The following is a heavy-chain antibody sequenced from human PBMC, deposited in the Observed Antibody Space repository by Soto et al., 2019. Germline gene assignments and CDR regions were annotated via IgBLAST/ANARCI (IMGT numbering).Heavy chain of an antibody. CDR3: AKENLRYGDYYPCGY. CDR1: GFTFNNYA. Sequence: EVQLLESGGGLVQPGGSLRLSCAASGFTFNNYAMSWVRQTPGEGLEWVSAISGSGVSTDYADSVRGRFTISRDNSMNALYSQINSLRADDTAVSYCAKENLRYGDYYPCGYCGQGALVSVSS. D-gene: IGHD4-17*01. CDR2: ISGSGVST. V-gene: IGHV3-23*01. J-gene: IGHJ4*02.